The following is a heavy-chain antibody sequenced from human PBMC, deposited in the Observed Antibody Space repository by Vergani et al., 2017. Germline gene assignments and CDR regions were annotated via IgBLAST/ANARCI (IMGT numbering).Heavy chain of an antibody. J-gene: IGHJ4*02. V-gene: IGHV1-2*02. D-gene: IGHD6-19*01. CDR2: INPNRGGT. Sequence: QVQLVQSGAEVKKPGASVKVSCKASGYTFTGYYMHWVRQAPGQGLEWMGWINPNRGGTNYAQKFQGRVTMTRDTSISTAYMELSRLRSDDTAVYYCARGIIAVAGTFPLDYWGQGTLVTVSS. CDR3: ARGIIAVAGTFPLDY. CDR1: GYTFTGYY.